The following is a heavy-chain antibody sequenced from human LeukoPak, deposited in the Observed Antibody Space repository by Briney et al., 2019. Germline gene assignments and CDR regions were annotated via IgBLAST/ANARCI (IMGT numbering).Heavy chain of an antibody. J-gene: IGHJ4*02. CDR1: GASISSSTYF. Sequence: SETLSLTCTVSGASISSSTYFWGWIRQPPRKGLEWIGSIYYSGSTYYNPSLKSRVTISVDTSKNQFSLKLNSVTAADTAVYYCARAGQGYCTSAGCFLSLDYWGQGTLVTVSS. D-gene: IGHD2-2*01. CDR2: IYYSGST. CDR3: ARAGQGYCTSAGCFLSLDY. V-gene: IGHV4-39*07.